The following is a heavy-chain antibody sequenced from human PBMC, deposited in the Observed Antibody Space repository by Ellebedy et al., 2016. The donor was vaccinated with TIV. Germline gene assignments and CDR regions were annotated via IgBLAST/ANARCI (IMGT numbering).Heavy chain of an antibody. Sequence: ASVKVSXXASGYTFTSYGISWVRQAPGQGLEWMGWISAYNGNTNYAQKLQGRVTMTTDTSTSTAYMELRSLRSDDTAVYYCARGALYSSSSHFDYWGQGTLVTVSS. V-gene: IGHV1-18*01. CDR2: ISAYNGNT. CDR1: GYTFTSYG. J-gene: IGHJ4*02. D-gene: IGHD6-6*01. CDR3: ARGALYSSSSHFDY.